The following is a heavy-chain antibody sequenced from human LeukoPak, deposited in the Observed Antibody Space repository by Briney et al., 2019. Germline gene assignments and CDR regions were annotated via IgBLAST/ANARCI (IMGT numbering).Heavy chain of an antibody. Sequence: SVKVSCKVSGYTLTELSMHWVRQAPGQGLEWMGGIIPIFGTANYAQKFQGRVTITADESTSTAYMELSSLRSEDTAVYYCARVSSGFFMITFGGVIGRDYYYYGMDVWGQGTTVTVSS. CDR1: GYTLTELS. CDR3: ARVSSGFFMITFGGVIGRDYYYYGMDV. V-gene: IGHV1-69*13. J-gene: IGHJ6*02. D-gene: IGHD3-16*02. CDR2: IIPIFGTA.